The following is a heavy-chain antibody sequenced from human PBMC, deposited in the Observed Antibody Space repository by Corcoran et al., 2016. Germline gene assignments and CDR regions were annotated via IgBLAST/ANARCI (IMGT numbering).Heavy chain of an antibody. CDR3: TRSLTVTTGYYYYGMDV. D-gene: IGHD4-17*01. CDR1: GFTFSGSA. J-gene: IGHJ6*02. Sequence: EVQLVESGGGLVQPGGSLKLSCAASGFTFSGSAMHWVRQASGKGLEWVGRIRSKANSYATAYAASVKGRFTISRDDSKNTAYLQMNSLKTEDTAVYYCTRSLTVTTGYYYYGMDVWGQGTTVTVSS. CDR2: IRSKANSYAT. V-gene: IGHV3-73*02.